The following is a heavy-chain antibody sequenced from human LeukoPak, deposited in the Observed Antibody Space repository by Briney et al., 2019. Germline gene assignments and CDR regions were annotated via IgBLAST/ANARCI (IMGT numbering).Heavy chain of an antibody. CDR2: IYHSGST. V-gene: IGHV4-4*02. D-gene: IGHD5-18*01. CDR3: ARVSKQLWYQLLDY. Sequence: PSETLSLTCAVSGGSISSSNWWSWVRQPPGKGLEWIGEIYHSGSTNYNPSLKSRVTISVDKSKNQFSLKLSSVTAADTAVYYCARVSKQLWYQLLDYWGQGTLVTVSS. CDR1: GGSISSSNW. J-gene: IGHJ4*02.